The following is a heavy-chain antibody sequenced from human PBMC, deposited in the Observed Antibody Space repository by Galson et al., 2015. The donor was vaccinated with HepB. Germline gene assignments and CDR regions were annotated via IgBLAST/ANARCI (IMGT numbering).Heavy chain of an antibody. CDR3: AVGVDDALDI. V-gene: IGHV3-53*01. CDR1: GFTVSSNY. CDR2: IYSGGST. J-gene: IGHJ3*02. D-gene: IGHD1-26*01. Sequence: LRLSCAASGFTVSSNYMSWVRQAPGTGLEWVSVIYSGGSTYYADSVKGRFTISRDNSKNTLYLQMNSLRAEDTAVYYCAVGVDDALDIWGQGTMVTVSS.